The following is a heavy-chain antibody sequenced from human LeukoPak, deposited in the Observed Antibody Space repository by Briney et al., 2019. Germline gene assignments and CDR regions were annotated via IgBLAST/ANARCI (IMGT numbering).Heavy chain of an antibody. CDR1: GGTFSSYA. CDR2: IIPIFGTA. J-gene: IGHJ6*03. Sequence: SVKVSCKASGGTFSSYAISWVRQAPGQGLEWMGGIIPIFGTANYAQKFQGRVTITADKSTSTAYMELSRLRSDDTAVYYCARDRAYYYYYMDVWGKGTTVTVSS. V-gene: IGHV1-69*06. CDR3: ARDRAYYYYYMDV.